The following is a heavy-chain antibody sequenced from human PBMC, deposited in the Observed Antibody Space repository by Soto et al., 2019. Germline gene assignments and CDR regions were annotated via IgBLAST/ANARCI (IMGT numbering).Heavy chain of an antibody. J-gene: IGHJ5*02. CDR3: ARDRDYYDSSGYYHNWFDP. CDR1: GYTFTSYY. V-gene: IGHV1-46*01. Sequence: ASVKVSCKASGYTFTSYYMHWVRQAPGQGLEWMGIINPSGGSTSYAQKFQGRVTMTRDTSTSTVYMELSSLRSEDTAVYYCARDRDYYDSSGYYHNWFDPWGQGTLVTVYS. D-gene: IGHD3-22*01. CDR2: INPSGGST.